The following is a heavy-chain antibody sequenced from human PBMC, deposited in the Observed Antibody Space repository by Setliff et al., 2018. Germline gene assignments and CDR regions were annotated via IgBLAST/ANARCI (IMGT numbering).Heavy chain of an antibody. D-gene: IGHD2-15*01. CDR3: AKDKDVRVDYFDY. Sequence: GGSLRLSCAASGFTLNTYGMSWVRQAPGKRLEWVSIINVGGTNTYYRDSVKGRFTISRDNSKSMLYLQMNSLRAEDTAIYYCAKDKDVRVDYFDYWGPGTLVTVSS. J-gene: IGHJ4*02. CDR2: INVGGTNT. V-gene: IGHV3-23*01. CDR1: GFTLNTYG.